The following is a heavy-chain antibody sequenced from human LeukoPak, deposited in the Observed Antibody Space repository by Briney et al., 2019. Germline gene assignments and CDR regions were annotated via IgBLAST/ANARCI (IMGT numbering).Heavy chain of an antibody. V-gene: IGHV3-23*01. CDR1: GFTFSSYA. CDR3: AKEFGYCSSTSCFPFDY. D-gene: IGHD2-2*03. CDR2: ISGSGGST. J-gene: IGHJ4*02. Sequence: PGGSLRLSCAASGFTFSSYAMSWVRQAPGKGLEWVSAISGSGGSTYYADSVKGRFTISRDNSKNTLDLQMNSLRAEDVAVYYCAKEFGYCSSTSCFPFDYWGQGTLVTVSS.